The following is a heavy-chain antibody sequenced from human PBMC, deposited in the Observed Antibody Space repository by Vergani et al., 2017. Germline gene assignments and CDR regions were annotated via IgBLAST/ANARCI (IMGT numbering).Heavy chain of an antibody. D-gene: IGHD3-3*01. CDR2: ISYDGSNK. Sequence: QVQLVESGGGVVQPGRSLRLSCAASGFTFSSYAMHWVRQAPGKGLEWVAVISYDGSNKYYADSVKGRFTISRDNSKNTLYLQMNSLRAEDTDVYYCARDIDDFWSGYYRGPLFDYWGQGTLVTVSS. J-gene: IGHJ4*02. CDR3: ARDIDDFWSGYYRGPLFDY. CDR1: GFTFSSYA. V-gene: IGHV3-30-3*01.